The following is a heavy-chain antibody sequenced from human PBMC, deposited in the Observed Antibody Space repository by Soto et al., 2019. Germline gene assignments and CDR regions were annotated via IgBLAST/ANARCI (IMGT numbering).Heavy chain of an antibody. CDR1: GYTFTSYY. CDR2: INPSGGST. V-gene: IGHV1-46*03. J-gene: IGHJ5*02. CDR3: ASSTMVRGVNPLDWFDP. D-gene: IGHD3-10*01. Sequence: QVQLVQSGAEVKKPGASVKVSCKASGYTFTSYYMHWVRQAPGQGLEWMGIINPSGGSTSYAQKFQGRVTMPRDTSTSTVYMELSSLRSEDTAVYYCASSTMVRGVNPLDWFDPWGQGTLVTVSS.